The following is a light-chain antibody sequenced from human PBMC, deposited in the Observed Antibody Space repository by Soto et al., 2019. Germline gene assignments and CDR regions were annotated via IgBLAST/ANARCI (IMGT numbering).Light chain of an antibody. Sequence: QSALTQPASVSGSPGQSITISCTGTSSDVGGYNYVSWYQHHPGKAPKLMIYDVSNRPSGVSNRFSGSKSVNTAYLTISGLHAEVEVQYGCSSYTSSSTHVVFGGGTNRTVL. CDR3: SSYTSSSTHVV. CDR2: DVS. J-gene: IGLJ2*01. CDR1: SSDVGGYNY. V-gene: IGLV2-14*03.